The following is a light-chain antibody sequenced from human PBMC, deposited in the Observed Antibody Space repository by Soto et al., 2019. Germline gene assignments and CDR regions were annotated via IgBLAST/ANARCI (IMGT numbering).Light chain of an antibody. CDR2: EVS. J-gene: IGLJ1*01. CDR3: SSYTSSRTIV. CDR1: SSDVGAYNY. Sequence: QSALTQPASVSGSPGQSITISCTGTSSDVGAYNYVSWYQQHPGKAPKLMIYEVSNRPSGVSHRFSGSKSDNTASLTISGLQTDDAADYYCSSYTSSRTIVFGTGTKVTVL. V-gene: IGLV2-14*01.